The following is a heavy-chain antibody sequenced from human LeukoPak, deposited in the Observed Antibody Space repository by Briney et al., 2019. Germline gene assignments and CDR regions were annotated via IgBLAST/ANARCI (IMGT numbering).Heavy chain of an antibody. CDR1: GFTFSSYA. J-gene: IGHJ6*02. V-gene: IGHV3-30-3*01. CDR2: ISYDGSNK. D-gene: IGHD7-27*01. Sequence: PGGSLRLSCAASGFTFSSYAMHWVRQAPGKGLEWVAVISYDGSNKYYADSVKGRFTISRDNSKNTLYLQMNSLRAEDTAVYYCAKVRPGYYYYYGMDVWGQGTTVTVSS. CDR3: AKVRPGYYYYYGMDV.